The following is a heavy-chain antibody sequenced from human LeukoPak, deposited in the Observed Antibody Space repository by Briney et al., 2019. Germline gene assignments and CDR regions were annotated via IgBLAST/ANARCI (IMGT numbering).Heavy chain of an antibody. Sequence: PGGSLRLSCAASGFTFSSYSMNWVRQAPGKGLEWVSSISSSSSYIYYADSVKGRFTISRDNAKNSLYLQMNSLRAEDTAVYYCARVLELYDSSGYCDYWGQGTLVTGSS. V-gene: IGHV3-21*01. J-gene: IGHJ4*02. CDR1: GFTFSSYS. CDR2: ISSSSSYI. CDR3: ARVLELYDSSGYCDY. D-gene: IGHD3-22*01.